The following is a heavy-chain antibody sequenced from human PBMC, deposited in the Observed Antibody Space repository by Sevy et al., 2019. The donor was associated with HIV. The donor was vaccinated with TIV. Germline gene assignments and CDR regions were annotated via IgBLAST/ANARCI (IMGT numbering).Heavy chain of an antibody. CDR2: ISGSGGST. CDR3: AIAREDIVLMVFGFAFDI. D-gene: IGHD2-8*01. V-gene: IGHV3-23*01. Sequence: GGSLRLSCAASGFTFSRYAMNWLRQAPGKGLEWVSTISGSGGSTYYVDSVKGRFAISRDNSKNTLDLQMNSLRAEDTAVFYCAIAREDIVLMVFGFAFDIWGQGTMVTVSS. CDR1: GFTFSRYA. J-gene: IGHJ3*02.